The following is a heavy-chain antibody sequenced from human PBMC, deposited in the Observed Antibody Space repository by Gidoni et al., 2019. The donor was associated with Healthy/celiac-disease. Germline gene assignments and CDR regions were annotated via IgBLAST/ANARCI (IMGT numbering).Heavy chain of an antibody. CDR3: TRPGRVVTLGD. J-gene: IGHJ4*02. D-gene: IGHD2-21*02. V-gene: IGHV3-73*02. CDR2: IRRKDNSDAT. Sequence: EVQLVESGGGLVQPGGSLTLSCAASGFTFSGSAMHWVRQASGKGLGWVGRIRRKDNSDATEYAESVKGRFTISRDDSKNTAYLQMNSLKTEDTAVYYCTRPGRVVTLGDWGQGTLVTVSS. CDR1: GFTFSGSA.